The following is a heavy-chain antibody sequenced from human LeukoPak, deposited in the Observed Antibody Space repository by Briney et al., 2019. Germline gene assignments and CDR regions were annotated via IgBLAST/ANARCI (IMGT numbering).Heavy chain of an antibody. D-gene: IGHD6-6*01. CDR1: GFTFIYYW. CDR2: INTDGGST. CDR3: ARATGATSSSGSYRF. J-gene: IGHJ4*02. V-gene: IGHV3-74*01. Sequence: LGGSLRLSCAASGFTFIYYWMDWVRQAPGKGLVWVSRINTDGGSTSYADSVKGRFTISRDNAKNTLYLQMNSLRAEDTAVYFCARATGATSSSGSYRFWGQGTLVTVSS.